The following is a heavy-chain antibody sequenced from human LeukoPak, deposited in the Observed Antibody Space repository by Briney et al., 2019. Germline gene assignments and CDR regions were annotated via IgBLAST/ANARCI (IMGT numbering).Heavy chain of an antibody. CDR3: AKDLYPENGYGMDV. CDR2: INWNSGSI. J-gene: IGHJ6*02. Sequence: GGSLRLSCAASGFTFDDYAMHWVRQAPGKGLEWVSGINWNSGSIGYADSVKGRFTISRDNAKNSLYLQMNSLRAEDTALYYCAKDLYPENGYGMDVWGQGTTVTASS. V-gene: IGHV3-9*01. CDR1: GFTFDDYA. D-gene: IGHD2-15*01.